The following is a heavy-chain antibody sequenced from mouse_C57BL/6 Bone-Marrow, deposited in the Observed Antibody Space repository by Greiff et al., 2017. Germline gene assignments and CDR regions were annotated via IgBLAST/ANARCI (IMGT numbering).Heavy chain of an antibody. Sequence: VQLQQSGPELVKPGASVKIPCKASGYTFTDYNMDWVKQSHGKSLEWIGDINPNTGGTIYNQKFKGKATLTVDKSSSTAYMELRSLTSEDTAVYYCARRWDDWYFDVWGTGTTVTVSS. CDR1: GYTFTDYN. CDR3: ARRWDDWYFDV. CDR2: INPNTGGT. J-gene: IGHJ1*03. V-gene: IGHV1-18*01. D-gene: IGHD4-1*01.